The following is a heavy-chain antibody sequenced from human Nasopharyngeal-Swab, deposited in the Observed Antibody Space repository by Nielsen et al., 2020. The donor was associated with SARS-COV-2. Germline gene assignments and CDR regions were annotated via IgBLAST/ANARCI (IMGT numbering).Heavy chain of an antibody. CDR2: TDEYGTTI. Sequence: GGSLRLSCVASGFTFSNYGMHWVRQPPGKGMGWVSRTDEYGTTINYADSVKGRLAISRDNDKNTLYLQMNSLIADDTEMYYCASDLSGRDDFWGQGTLVTVAS. D-gene: IGHD6-19*01. J-gene: IGHJ4*02. V-gene: IGHV3-74*01. CDR1: GFTFSNYG. CDR3: ASDLSGRDDF.